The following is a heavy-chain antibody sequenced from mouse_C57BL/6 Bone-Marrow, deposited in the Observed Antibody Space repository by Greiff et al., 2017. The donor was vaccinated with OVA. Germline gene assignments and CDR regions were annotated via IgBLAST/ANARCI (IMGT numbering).Heavy chain of an antibody. CDR2: IHPNSGST. J-gene: IGHJ3*01. CDR3: ARSWLLSFAY. Sequence: QVQLQQPGAELVKPGASVKLSCKASGYTFTSYWMHWVKQRPGQGLEWIGMIHPNSGSTNYNEKFKSKATLTVDTSSSTAYMQLSSLTSEDSAVYYCARSWLLSFAYWGQGTLVTVSA. V-gene: IGHV1-64*01. CDR1: GYTFTSYW. D-gene: IGHD2-3*01.